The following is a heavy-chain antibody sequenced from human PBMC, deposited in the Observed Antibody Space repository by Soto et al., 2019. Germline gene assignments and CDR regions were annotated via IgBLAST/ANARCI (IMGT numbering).Heavy chain of an antibody. CDR1: GGSISSYY. CDR2: IYYSGST. V-gene: IGHV4-59*01. CDR3: ARDASYGYFDY. J-gene: IGHJ4*02. Sequence: QVQLQESGPGLVKPSETLSLTCTVSGGSISSYYWSWIRQPPGKGLEWIGYIYYSGSTNYNPSLTSPVTISVDTSKNQFSLKLSSVTAADTAVHYCARDASYGYFDYWGQGTLVTVSS. D-gene: IGHD5-18*01.